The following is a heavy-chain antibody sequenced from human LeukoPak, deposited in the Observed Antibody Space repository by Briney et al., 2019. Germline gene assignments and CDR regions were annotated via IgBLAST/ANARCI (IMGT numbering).Heavy chain of an antibody. CDR3: AKDRSGGYDSDYFDY. V-gene: IGHV3-23*01. D-gene: IGHD5-12*01. J-gene: IGHJ4*02. Sequence: SGGSLRLSCAASGFTFSSYAMSWVRQAPGKGLEWVSAISGSGGSTYYADSVKGRFTISRDNSKNTLYLQMNSLRAEDTAVYYCAKDRSGGYDSDYFDYWGQGTLVTVSS. CDR2: ISGSGGST. CDR1: GFTFSSYA.